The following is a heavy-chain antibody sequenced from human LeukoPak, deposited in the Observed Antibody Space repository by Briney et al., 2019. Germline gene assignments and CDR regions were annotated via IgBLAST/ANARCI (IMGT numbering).Heavy chain of an antibody. CDR1: GGTFSSYA. Sequence: GASVKVSCKASGGTFSSYAISWVRQAPGQGLEWMGGIIPIFGTANYAQKFQGRVTITADESTSTAYMELSSLRSEDTAVYYCARDGGDGYNYDYFDYWGQGTLVTVSS. J-gene: IGHJ4*02. CDR3: ARDGGDGYNYDYFDY. CDR2: IIPIFGTA. V-gene: IGHV1-69*13. D-gene: IGHD5-24*01.